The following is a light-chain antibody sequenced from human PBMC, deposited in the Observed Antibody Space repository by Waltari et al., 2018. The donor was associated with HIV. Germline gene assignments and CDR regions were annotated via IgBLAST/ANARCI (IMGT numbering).Light chain of an antibody. CDR3: AVWDDSLGGAV. Sequence: QSVVTQPPSASGTPGQRVTISCSGSGSHIGTYSVNWYQHFPGTAPKLLIYMNDQRPSGLPGRFSGSQSGTSASLAISGLQYDDEADYYCAVWDDSLGGAVFGGGTKLTVL. CDR2: MND. V-gene: IGLV1-47*01. J-gene: IGLJ2*01. CDR1: GSHIGTYS.